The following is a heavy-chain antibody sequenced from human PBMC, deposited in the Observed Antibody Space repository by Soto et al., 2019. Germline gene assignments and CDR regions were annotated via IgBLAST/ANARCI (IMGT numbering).Heavy chain of an antibody. CDR3: ARDRDCSGGSCYKNWFDP. D-gene: IGHD2-15*01. CDR2: IIPIFGTA. J-gene: IGHJ5*02. V-gene: IGHV1-69*01. CDR1: GGTFSSYA. Sequence: QVQLVQSGAEVKKPGSSVKVSCKASGGTFSSYAISWVRQAPGQGLEWMGGIIPIFGTANYAQKFQGRVTITADESTSTAYRELSSLRSEDTAVYYCARDRDCSGGSCYKNWFDPWGQGTLVTVSS.